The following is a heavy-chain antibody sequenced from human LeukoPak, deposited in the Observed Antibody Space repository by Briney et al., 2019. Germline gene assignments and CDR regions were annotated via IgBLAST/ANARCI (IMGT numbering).Heavy chain of an antibody. CDR2: IIPRLGTT. CDR1: GGTFNSYA. V-gene: IGHV1-69*05. Sequence: GSSVKVSCKTSGGTFNSYAINWVRQAPGQGLEWMGGIIPRLGTTKYIQKVQGRMTITTDESTTTAYMELSSLRSEDTAVYYCAADGTYWGQGTLVTVSS. CDR3: AADGTY. J-gene: IGHJ4*02.